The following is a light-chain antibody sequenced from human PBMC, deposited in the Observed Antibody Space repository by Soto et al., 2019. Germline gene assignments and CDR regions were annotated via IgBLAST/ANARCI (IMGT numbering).Light chain of an antibody. Sequence: QSVLAQPPSVSGSPGQSVTISCTGNNNVVVSFNRVSWYQQPPGTAPKLMIYEVSNRPSGFLDRFSGSKSGNTASLTISGLQAEDEADYYCSSYTSSSIYVFGTGTKVTVL. CDR1: NNVVVSFNR. CDR2: EVS. V-gene: IGLV2-18*02. CDR3: SSYTSSSIYV. J-gene: IGLJ1*01.